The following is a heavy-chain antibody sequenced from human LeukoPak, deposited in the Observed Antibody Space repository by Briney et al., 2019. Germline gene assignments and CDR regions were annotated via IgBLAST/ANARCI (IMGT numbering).Heavy chain of an antibody. V-gene: IGHV4-34*01. CDR3: ARGSRLVVVPAANSWFDP. Sequence: PSETLSLTCAVYGGSFSGYYWSWIRQPPGKGLEWIGEINHSGSTNYNPSLKSRVTISVDTSKNQFSLKLSSVTAADTAVYYCARGSRLVVVPAANSWFDPWGQGTLVTVSS. J-gene: IGHJ5*02. D-gene: IGHD2-2*01. CDR1: GGSFSGYY. CDR2: INHSGST.